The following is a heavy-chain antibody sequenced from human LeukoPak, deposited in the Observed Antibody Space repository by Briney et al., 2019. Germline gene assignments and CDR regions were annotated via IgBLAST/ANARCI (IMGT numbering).Heavy chain of an antibody. CDR3: VKSVISAGQFDY. J-gene: IGHJ4*02. V-gene: IGHV3-30*18. D-gene: IGHD6-13*01. Sequence: GGSLRLSCAASGFTFSSDGMHWVRQAPGKGLEWVAVVSYDGSSKYHADSVKGRFTISRDNSENTLDLQMNSLRVEDTAVYYCVKSVISAGQFDYWGQGTLVTVSS. CDR2: VSYDGSSK. CDR1: GFTFSSDG.